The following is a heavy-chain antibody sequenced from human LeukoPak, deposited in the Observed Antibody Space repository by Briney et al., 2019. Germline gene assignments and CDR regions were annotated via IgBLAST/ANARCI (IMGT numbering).Heavy chain of an antibody. J-gene: IGHJ6*03. CDR3: ARRSRFLEWLLYSSYYYYMDV. D-gene: IGHD3-3*01. CDR2: IYYSGRT. V-gene: IGHV4-39*01. CDR1: GGSISSSSYY. Sequence: PSETLSLTCTVSGGSISSSSYYWGWIRQPPGKGLEWIGSIYYSGRTSYNPSLTSRVTISVDTSKNQFSLKLSSVTASDTAVYYCARRSRFLEWLLYSSYYYYMDVWGKGTTVTVSS.